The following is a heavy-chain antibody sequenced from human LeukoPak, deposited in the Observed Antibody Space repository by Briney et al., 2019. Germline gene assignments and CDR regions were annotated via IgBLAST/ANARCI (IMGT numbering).Heavy chain of an antibody. CDR2: MNPNSGNT. Sequence: ASVKVSCKASGYTFTSYDINWVRQATGQGLEWMGWMNPNSGNTGYAQKFQGRVTMTRNTSISTAYMELSSLRSEDTAVYYCAREWHYYGSGSYYNLRAFDIWGQGTMVTVSS. D-gene: IGHD3-10*01. CDR1: GYTFTSYD. CDR3: AREWHYYGSGSYYNLRAFDI. J-gene: IGHJ3*02. V-gene: IGHV1-8*01.